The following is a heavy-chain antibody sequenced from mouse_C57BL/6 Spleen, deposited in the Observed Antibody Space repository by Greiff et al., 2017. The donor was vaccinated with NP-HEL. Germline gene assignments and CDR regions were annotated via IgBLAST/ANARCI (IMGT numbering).Heavy chain of an antibody. CDR1: GYTFTDYY. J-gene: IGHJ3*01. CDR3: ARALAAQDTFAY. CDR2: INPYHGGI. V-gene: IGHV1-19*01. D-gene: IGHD3-2*02. Sequence: VQLQQSGPVLVKPGASVKMSCKASGYTFTDYYMNWVKQSHGKCLEWIGVINPYHGGISYNQKFKGKATLTVDKSSSTAYMELNSLTSEDSAVYYCARALAAQDTFAYWGEGTLVTVSA.